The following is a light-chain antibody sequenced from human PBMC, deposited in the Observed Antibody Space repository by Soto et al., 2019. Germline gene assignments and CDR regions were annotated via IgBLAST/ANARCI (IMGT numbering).Light chain of an antibody. J-gene: IGKJ4*01. CDR1: HTGRNNY. Sequence: EFVLTQSPCPLSLCPGERAALSCRASHTGRNNYLAWYQQKPGQAPRLLIYDASSRATGIPDRFSGGGSGTDFTLTISRLEPEDFAVYYCQQFSSYPLNFGGGTKV. V-gene: IGKV3-20*01. CDR3: QQFSSYPLN. CDR2: DAS.